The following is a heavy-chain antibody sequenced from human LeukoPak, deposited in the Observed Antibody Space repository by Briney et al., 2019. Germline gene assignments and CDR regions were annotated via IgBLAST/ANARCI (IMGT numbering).Heavy chain of an antibody. J-gene: IGHJ4*02. V-gene: IGHV3-20*04. CDR3: ARGGYYYDSSGYYFGY. CDR2: INWNGGST. D-gene: IGHD3-22*01. CDR1: GFTFDDYG. Sequence: GGSLRLSCAASGFTFDDYGMSWVRQAPGKGLEWVSGINWNGGSTGYADSVKGRFTISRDNAKNSLYLQMNSLRAEDTAMYYCARGGYYYDSSGYYFGYWGQGTLVSVSS.